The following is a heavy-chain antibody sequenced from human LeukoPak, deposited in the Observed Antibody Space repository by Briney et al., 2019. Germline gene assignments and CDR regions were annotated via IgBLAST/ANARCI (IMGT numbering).Heavy chain of an antibody. Sequence: GGSLRLSCAASGFTFSRYAMSWVRQAPGKGLEWVSGISGSGDPSYYADSVKGRFTISRDNAKNSLYLQMNSLRAEDTAVYYCARFVDTAMVARYYYYMDVWGKGTTVTVSS. CDR1: GFTFSRYA. J-gene: IGHJ6*03. D-gene: IGHD5-18*01. CDR3: ARFVDTAMVARYYYYMDV. V-gene: IGHV3-23*01. CDR2: ISGSGDPS.